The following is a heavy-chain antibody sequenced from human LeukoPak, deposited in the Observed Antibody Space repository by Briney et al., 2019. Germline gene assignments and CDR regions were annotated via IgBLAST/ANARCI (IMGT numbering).Heavy chain of an antibody. D-gene: IGHD2-2*02. J-gene: IGHJ4*02. CDR2: ISGNGDTT. CDR3: AKESPYTKSRTYYFDY. Sequence: PGGSLRLSCAASGFTFITYAMSWVRQAPGKGPEWVSAISGNGDTTYYTDSVRGRFTISRDNSKNTLYLQMYSLRAEDTAVYYTAKESPYTKSRTYYFDYWGQGTLVTVSS. CDR1: GFTFITYA. V-gene: IGHV3-23*01.